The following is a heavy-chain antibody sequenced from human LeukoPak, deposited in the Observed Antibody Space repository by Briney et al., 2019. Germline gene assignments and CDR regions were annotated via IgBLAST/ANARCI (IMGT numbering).Heavy chain of an antibody. D-gene: IGHD6-13*01. J-gene: IGHJ4*02. CDR2: IKQDGSEK. Sequence: GSLRLSCAASEFIFSDYWMNWVRKAPGKGLEWVANIKQDGSEKQYVDSVRGRFTISRDNAKNSLYLQMNSLRVEDTAVYYCARDGFVGAADYWGQGTLVTVSS. CDR1: EFIFSDYW. V-gene: IGHV3-7*01. CDR3: ARDGFVGAADY.